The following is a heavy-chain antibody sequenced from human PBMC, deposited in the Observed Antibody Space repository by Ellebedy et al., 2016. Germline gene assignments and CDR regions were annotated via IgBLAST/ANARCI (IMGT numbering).Heavy chain of an antibody. J-gene: IGHJ4*02. Sequence: GGSLRLXCAASGFTFSSYAMSWVRQAPGKGLEWVSAISGSGGSTYYADSVKGRFTISRDNSKNTLYLQMNSLRAEDTAVYYCAKAIDYDSSGYRDYWGQGTLVTVSS. CDR3: AKAIDYDSSGYRDY. V-gene: IGHV3-23*01. D-gene: IGHD3-22*01. CDR2: ISGSGGST. CDR1: GFTFSSYA.